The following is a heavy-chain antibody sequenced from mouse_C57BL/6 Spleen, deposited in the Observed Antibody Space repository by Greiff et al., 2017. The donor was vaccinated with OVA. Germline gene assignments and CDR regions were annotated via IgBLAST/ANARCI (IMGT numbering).Heavy chain of an antibody. CDR3: ARANWDRYFDV. CDR1: GFTFSDYY. D-gene: IGHD4-1*01. J-gene: IGHJ1*03. V-gene: IGHV5-16*01. Sequence: EVQLVESEGGLVQPGSSMKLSCTASGFTFSDYYMAWVRQVPEKGLEWVANINYDGSSTYYLDSLKSRFIISRDNAKNILYLQMSSLKSEETATDYCARANWDRYFDVWGTGTTVTVSS. CDR2: INYDGSST.